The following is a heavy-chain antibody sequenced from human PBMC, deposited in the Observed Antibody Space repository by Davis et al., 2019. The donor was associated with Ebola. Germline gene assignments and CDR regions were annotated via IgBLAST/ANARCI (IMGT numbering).Heavy chain of an antibody. Sequence: GESLKISCAASGFTFSSYSMNWVRQAPGKGLEWVSSISSSSSYIYYANSVKGRFTISRDNAKNSLYLQMNSLRAEDTAVYYCARARGYCSGGSCYPPDYWGQGILVTVSS. V-gene: IGHV3-21*01. D-gene: IGHD2-15*01. J-gene: IGHJ4*02. CDR1: GFTFSSYS. CDR2: ISSSSSYI. CDR3: ARARGYCSGGSCYPPDY.